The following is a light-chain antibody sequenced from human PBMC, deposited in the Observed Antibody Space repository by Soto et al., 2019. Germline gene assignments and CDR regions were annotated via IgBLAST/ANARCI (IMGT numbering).Light chain of an antibody. J-gene: IGLJ2*01. CDR3: CSYAGFNTVI. CDR2: DVT. Sequence: QSVLTQPRSVSGSPGQSVTISCTGTTSDVGGYNYVSWYQQHPGKAPKLMIYDVTKRPSGVPDRFSGSKSGNTASLTISGLQAEDEADYYCCSYAGFNTVIFGGGTKLTVL. CDR1: TSDVGGYNY. V-gene: IGLV2-11*01.